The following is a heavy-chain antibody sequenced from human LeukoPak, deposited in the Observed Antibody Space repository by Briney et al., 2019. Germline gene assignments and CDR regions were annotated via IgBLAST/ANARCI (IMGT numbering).Heavy chain of an antibody. Sequence: SETLSLTCTVSGGSISGYYWSWIRQPPGKGLEWIGEINHSGSTNYNPSLKSRVTISVDTSKNQFSLKLSSVTAADTAVYYCARGRRGYSYGGIFDYWGQGTLVTVSS. V-gene: IGHV4-34*01. CDR3: ARGRRGYSYGGIFDY. D-gene: IGHD5-18*01. CDR1: GGSISGYY. J-gene: IGHJ4*02. CDR2: INHSGST.